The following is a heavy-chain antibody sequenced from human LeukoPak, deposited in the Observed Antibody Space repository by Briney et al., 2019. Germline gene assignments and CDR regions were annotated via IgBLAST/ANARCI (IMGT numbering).Heavy chain of an antibody. CDR1: GFTYSLFW. V-gene: IGHV3-23*01. CDR3: AKGARGYSDGFYFDY. Sequence: GGSLRLSCAASGFTYSLFWMSWVRQAPGKGLEWVSAISGSGGSTYYADSVKGRFTISRDNSKNTLYLQMNSLRAEDTAVYYCAKGARGYSDGFYFDYWGQGTLVTVSS. D-gene: IGHD2-15*01. J-gene: IGHJ4*02. CDR2: ISGSGGST.